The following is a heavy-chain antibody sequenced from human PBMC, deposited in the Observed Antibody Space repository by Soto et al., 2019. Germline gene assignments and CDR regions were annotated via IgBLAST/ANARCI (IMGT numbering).Heavy chain of an antibody. CDR3: ARGKWLVPVDY. V-gene: IGHV1-3*01. Sequence: ASVKVSCKASGYTFTSYAMHWVRQAPGQRLEWMGWINAGNGNTKYSQKFQGRVTITRDTSASTAYMELNSLRSEDTAVYYCARGKWLVPVDYWGQGTLVTVSS. CDR2: INAGNGNT. J-gene: IGHJ4*02. CDR1: GYTFTSYA. D-gene: IGHD6-19*01.